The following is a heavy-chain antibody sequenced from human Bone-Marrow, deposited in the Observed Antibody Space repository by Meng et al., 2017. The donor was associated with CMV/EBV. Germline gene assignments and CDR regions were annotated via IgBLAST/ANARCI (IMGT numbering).Heavy chain of an antibody. CDR2: ISRSGEST. CDR1: GFTFWTHA. J-gene: IGHJ6*02. V-gene: IGHV3-23*01. D-gene: IGHD1-26*01. CDR3: ARDQVVGATFYYYGMDV. Sequence: GESLKISCAASGFTFWTHAMSWVRQAPGKGLEYVSTISRSGESTNYADSVKGRFTISRDNAKNSLYLQMNSLRAEDTAVYYCARDQVVGATFYYYGMDVWGQGTTVTVSS.